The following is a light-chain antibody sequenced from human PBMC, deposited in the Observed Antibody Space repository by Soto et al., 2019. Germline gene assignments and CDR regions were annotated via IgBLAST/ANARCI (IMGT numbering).Light chain of an antibody. CDR2: GNN. Sequence: QSVLTQPPSVSGAPGQRVTISCTGSGSNIGAGYDVHWYQQFPGTAPKLLIYGNNNRPSGVPDRFSGSKSGTSASLAITGRQAEEEADYYCQSYDSSLSEVFGTGTKLTVL. CDR3: QSYDSSLSEV. J-gene: IGLJ1*01. V-gene: IGLV1-40*01. CDR1: GSNIGAGYD.